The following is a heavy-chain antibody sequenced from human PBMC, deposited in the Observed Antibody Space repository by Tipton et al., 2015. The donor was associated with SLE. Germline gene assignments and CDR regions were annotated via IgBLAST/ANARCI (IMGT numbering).Heavy chain of an antibody. Sequence: TLSLTCTVSGGFITDFYWSWIRQSPGKGLEWIGYMYNTGGTSYPPSVSPSLSNRVTISVDTSNNKFSLKLRGVTAADTAIYYCARGYGSGSYDYYYGMDVWGQGTTVTVSS. CDR3: ARGYGSGSYDYYYGMDV. CDR2: MYNTGGT. V-gene: IGHV4-59*08. J-gene: IGHJ6*02. CDR1: GGFITDFY. D-gene: IGHD3-10*01.